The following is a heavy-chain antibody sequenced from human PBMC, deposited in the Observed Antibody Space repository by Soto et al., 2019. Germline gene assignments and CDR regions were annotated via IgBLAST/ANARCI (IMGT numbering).Heavy chain of an antibody. V-gene: IGHV5-51*01. CDR1: GYTFTNYW. D-gene: IGHD2-2*01. Sequence: GESLKISCKVSGYTFTNYWIGWVRQMPGKGLEWMGIIYPRDSDTRYSPSFQGQVTISVDKSISTDYLQWSSLKASDTAMYYCARRGSKRRSSSCYGLYFDSWGQXPLVTVSS. CDR3: ARRGSKRRSSSCYGLYFDS. J-gene: IGHJ4*02. CDR2: IYPRDSDT.